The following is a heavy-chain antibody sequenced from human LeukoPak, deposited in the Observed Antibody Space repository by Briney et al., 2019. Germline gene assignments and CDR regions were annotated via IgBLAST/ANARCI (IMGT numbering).Heavy chain of an antibody. J-gene: IGHJ4*02. Sequence: SETLSLTCTVSGXSISSYYGSWIRQPPGKGLEWIGYIYYSGSTNYNPSLKSRVTISVDTSKNQFSLKLSSVTAADTAVYYCARRAYSSGYLFDYWGQGTLVTVSS. V-gene: IGHV4-59*01. CDR3: ARRAYSSGYLFDY. CDR1: GXSISSYY. CDR2: IYYSGST. D-gene: IGHD3-22*01.